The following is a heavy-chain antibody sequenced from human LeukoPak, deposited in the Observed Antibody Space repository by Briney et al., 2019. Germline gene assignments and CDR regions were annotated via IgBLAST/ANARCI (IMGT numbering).Heavy chain of an antibody. CDR1: GGSISSYY. CDR3: ARETSQKGAHYMDV. J-gene: IGHJ6*03. V-gene: IGHV4-59*01. D-gene: IGHD3-16*01. CDR2: IYYSGYT. Sequence: SETLSLTCTVSGGSISSYYWSWIRQPPGKGLEYIGYIYYSGYTNYNPSLNSRVTISVDTSNNQFSLKLSSVTAADTAVYYCARETSQKGAHYMDVWGKGTTVTISS.